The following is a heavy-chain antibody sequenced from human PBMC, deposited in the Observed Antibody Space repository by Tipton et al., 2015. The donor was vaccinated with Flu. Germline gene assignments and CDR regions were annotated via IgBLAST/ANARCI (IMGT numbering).Heavy chain of an antibody. CDR2: MNPNSGNT. Sequence: QVQLVQSGAEVKKPGASVKVSCKASGYTFTSYDINWVRQATGQGLEWMGWMNPNSGNTGYAQKFQGRVTMTRNTSISTAYMELSSLRSEDTAVYFCAGVAPCSGGGCYFYYGMAVWGQGNTVTVSS. D-gene: IGHD2-15*01. CDR3: AGVAPCSGGGCYFYYGMAV. J-gene: IGHJ6*02. CDR1: GYTFTSYD. V-gene: IGHV1-8*01.